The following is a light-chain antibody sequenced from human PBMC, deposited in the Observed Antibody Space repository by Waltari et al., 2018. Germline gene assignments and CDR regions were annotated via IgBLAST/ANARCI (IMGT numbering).Light chain of an antibody. CDR2: EVS. CDR3: SSYTSSSTPLV. CDR1: SSDVGGYNY. Sequence: QSALTQPASVSGSPGQSITISCTGTSSDVGGYNYVSWYQQHPGKAPKLMIYEVSNRPSGFSKRFSGSKSGNTASLTISGLQAEDEADYYCSSYTSSSTPLVFGGGTKLTVL. J-gene: IGLJ3*02. V-gene: IGLV2-14*01.